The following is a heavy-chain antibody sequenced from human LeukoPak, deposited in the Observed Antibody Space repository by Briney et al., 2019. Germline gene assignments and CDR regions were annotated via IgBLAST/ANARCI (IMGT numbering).Heavy chain of an antibody. CDR2: IKSKSDGETR. CDR3: ITDPGDYENF. Sequence: NPGGSLRLSCAASGFSFSNAWMSWVRQAPGKGLEWVGRIKSKSDGETRDYAAPVRGRFAISRDDSKNTLFLLMNSLKTDDTAVYFCITDPGDYENFWGQGTLVTVSS. CDR1: GFSFSNAW. D-gene: IGHD4-17*01. V-gene: IGHV3-15*01. J-gene: IGHJ4*02.